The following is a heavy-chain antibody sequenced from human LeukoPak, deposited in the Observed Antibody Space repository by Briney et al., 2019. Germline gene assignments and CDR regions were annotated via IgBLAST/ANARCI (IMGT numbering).Heavy chain of an antibody. J-gene: IGHJ5*02. CDR1: GGSFSGYY. V-gene: IGHV4-34*01. D-gene: IGHD6-13*01. Sequence: KPSETLSLTCAVYGGSFSGYYWSWIRQPPGKGLEWIGEINHSGSTNYNPSLKSRVTISVDTSKNQFSLKLSSVTAADTAVYYCARFIAAAGRRSWFDPWGQGTLVTVSS. CDR2: INHSGST. CDR3: ARFIAAAGRRSWFDP.